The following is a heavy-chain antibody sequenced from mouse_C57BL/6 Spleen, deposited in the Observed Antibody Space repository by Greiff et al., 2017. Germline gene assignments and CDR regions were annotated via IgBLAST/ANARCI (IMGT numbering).Heavy chain of an antibody. CDR2: INPSTGGT. CDR3: ARAPYFGY. V-gene: IGHV1-42*01. CDR1: GYSFTGYY. J-gene: IGHJ2*01. Sequence: EVQLVESGPELVKPGASVKISCKASGYSFTGYYMNWVKQSPEKSLEWIGEINPSTGGTTYNQKFKAKATLTVDKSSSTAYMQLNSLTSEDSAVYYCARAPYFGYWGQGTTLTVSS.